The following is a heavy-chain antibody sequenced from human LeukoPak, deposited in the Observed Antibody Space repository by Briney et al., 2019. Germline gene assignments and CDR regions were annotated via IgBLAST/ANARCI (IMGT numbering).Heavy chain of an antibody. J-gene: IGHJ5*02. D-gene: IGHD3-16*02. Sequence: QASQTLSLTCTVSGGSISSGSYYWSWIRQPAGKGLEWIGRIYTSGSTNYNPSLKSRVTISVDTSKNQFSLKLSSVTAADTAVYYCARGYYRYGWFDPWGQGTLVTVSS. CDR2: IYTSGST. CDR3: ARGYYRYGWFDP. V-gene: IGHV4-61*02. CDR1: GGSISSGSYY.